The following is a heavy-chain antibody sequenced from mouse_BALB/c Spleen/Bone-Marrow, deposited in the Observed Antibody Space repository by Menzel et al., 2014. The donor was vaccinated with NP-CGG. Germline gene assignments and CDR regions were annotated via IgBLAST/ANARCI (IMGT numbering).Heavy chain of an antibody. CDR2: INVNGDTT. J-gene: IGHJ3*01. CDR1: GFTFSNYG. D-gene: IGHD2-4*01. CDR3: ARGYDYSSWFAY. Sequence: EVKLVESGGGLVQPGGSLKLSCAASGFTFSNYGMSWVRQTPDKRLEMIATINVNGDTTYHPDSVKGRFTISRDNVKNTLYLQMSSLKSEDTGMYYCARGYDYSSWFAYWGQGTLVTVSA. V-gene: IGHV5-6-3*01.